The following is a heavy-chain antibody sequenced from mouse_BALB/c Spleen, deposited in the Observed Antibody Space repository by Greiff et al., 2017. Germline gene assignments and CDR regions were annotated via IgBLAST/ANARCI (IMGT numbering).Heavy chain of an antibody. J-gene: IGHJ3*01. D-gene: IGHD1-1*01. Sequence: QVQLQQSGAELAKPGASVKMSCKASGYTFTSYWMHWVKQRPGQGLEWIGYINPSTGYTEYNQKFKDKATLTADKSSSTAYMQLSSLTSEDSAVYYCARDLLSRFAYWGQGTLVTVSA. CDR2: INPSTGYT. CDR1: GYTFTSYW. CDR3: ARDLLSRFAY. V-gene: IGHV1-7*01.